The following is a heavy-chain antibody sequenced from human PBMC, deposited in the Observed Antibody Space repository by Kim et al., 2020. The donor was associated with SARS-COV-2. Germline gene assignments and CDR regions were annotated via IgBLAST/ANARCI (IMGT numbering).Heavy chain of an antibody. CDR3: AREQYLFGELLPTYNWFDP. CDR2: ISSSGSTI. V-gene: IGHV3-11*04. Sequence: GGSLRLSCAASGFTFSDYYMSWIRQAPGKGLEWVSYISSSGSTIYYADSVKGRFTISRDNAKNSLYLQMNSLRAEDTAVYYCAREQYLFGELLPTYNWFDPWGQGTLVTVSS. J-gene: IGHJ5*02. D-gene: IGHD3-10*01. CDR1: GFTFSDYY.